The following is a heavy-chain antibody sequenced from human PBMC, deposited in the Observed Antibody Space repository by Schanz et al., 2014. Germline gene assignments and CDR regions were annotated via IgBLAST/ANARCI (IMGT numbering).Heavy chain of an antibody. CDR1: GYTFIRFV. CDR3: ARGKEQYLVRFGYYYGMDV. Sequence: QVQLIQSGSELKKSGASVKVSCKASGYTFIRFVLNWVRQAPGQGLQWMGSINTKTGNPTYAQDFTGRFVFSLDTSASTAYLQISSLKAADTAVYYCARGKEQYLVRFGYYYGMDVWGQGTTVTVSS. V-gene: IGHV7-4-1*02. J-gene: IGHJ6*02. CDR2: INTKTGNP. D-gene: IGHD3-10*01.